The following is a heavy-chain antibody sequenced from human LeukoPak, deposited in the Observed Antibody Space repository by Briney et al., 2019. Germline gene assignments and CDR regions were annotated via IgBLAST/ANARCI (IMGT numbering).Heavy chain of an antibody. D-gene: IGHD5-18*01. CDR2: VSYSGST. V-gene: IGHV4-59*08. CDR1: DDSISTFY. CDR3: ASDTAMATGAFDI. J-gene: IGHJ3*02. Sequence: KTSETLSLTCTVSDDSISTFYWSWIRQPPGKGLEWMGYVSYSGSTKYNPSLKSRITISSDTSKSQFSLKVNSVTAADTAVYYCASDTAMATGAFDIWGQGTLVTVSS.